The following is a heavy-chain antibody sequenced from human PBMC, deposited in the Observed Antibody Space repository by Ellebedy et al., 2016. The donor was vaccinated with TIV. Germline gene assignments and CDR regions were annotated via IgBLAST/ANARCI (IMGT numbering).Heavy chain of an antibody. CDR3: ATTEGGWYGVYYFDY. CDR2: VYHSGAT. D-gene: IGHD6-19*01. J-gene: IGHJ4*02. V-gene: IGHV4-59*05. CDR1: GGSISSYF. Sequence: SETLSLTXTVSGGSISSYFWSWIRQPPGKGLEWIGSVYHSGATYFNPSLKSRVSISVDTPNNQFSLKLNSVTAADTAVYYCATTEGGWYGVYYFDYWGPGTVVTVSS.